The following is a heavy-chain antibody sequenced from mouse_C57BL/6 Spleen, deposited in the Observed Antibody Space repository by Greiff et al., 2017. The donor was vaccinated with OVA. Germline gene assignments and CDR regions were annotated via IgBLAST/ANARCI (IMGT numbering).Heavy chain of an antibody. CDR3: ARYITTVVADY. V-gene: IGHV1-50*01. D-gene: IGHD1-1*01. CDR1: GYTFTSYW. CDR2: IDPSDSYT. J-gene: IGHJ2*01. Sequence: QVQLQQPGAELVKPGASVKLSCKASGYTFTSYWMQWVKQRPGQGLEWIGEIDPSDSYTNYNQKFKGKATLTVDTSPSTAYMQLSSLTSEDSAVYYCARYITTVVADYWGQGTTLTVSS.